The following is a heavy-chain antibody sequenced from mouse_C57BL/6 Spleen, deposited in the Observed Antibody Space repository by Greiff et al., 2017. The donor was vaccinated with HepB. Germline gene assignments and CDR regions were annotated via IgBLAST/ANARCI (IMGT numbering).Heavy chain of an antibody. CDR1: GYTFTNYW. D-gene: IGHD2-5*01. CDR3: ARRGLYYSNYDY. CDR2: IYPGGGYT. J-gene: IGHJ2*01. Sequence: VQLQQSGAELVRPGTSVKMSCKASGYTFTNYWIGWAKQRPGHGLEWIGDIYPGGGYTNYNEKFKGKATLTADKSSSTAYMQFSSLTSEDSAIYYCARRGLYYSNYDYCGQGTTLTVSS. V-gene: IGHV1-63*01.